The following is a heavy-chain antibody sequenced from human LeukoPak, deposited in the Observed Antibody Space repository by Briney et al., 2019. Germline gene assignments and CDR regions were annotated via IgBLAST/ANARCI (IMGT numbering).Heavy chain of an antibody. J-gene: IGHJ4*02. D-gene: IGHD3-22*01. Sequence: SETLSLTCTVSGASISSSSYYWGWIRQPPGKGLEWIGSINYSGRTYSNPSLKSRVTISVDTSKNQFSLKLSSVTAADTAVYYCARNFDSSGSIALNYWGQGTLVTVSS. CDR3: ARNFDSSGSIALNY. CDR1: GASISSSSYY. CDR2: INYSGRT. V-gene: IGHV4-39*01.